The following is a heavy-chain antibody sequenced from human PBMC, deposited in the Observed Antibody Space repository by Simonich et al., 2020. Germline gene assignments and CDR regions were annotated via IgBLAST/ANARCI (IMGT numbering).Heavy chain of an antibody. J-gene: IGHJ6*02. V-gene: IGHV1-2*06. Sequence: QVQLVQSGAEVKKPGASVKVSCKASGYTFTGYYMHWVRQAPGQVLEWKGRIKPTRGGTNYAQKFQGRITITRYTSISTAYMALSRLRSDDTAVYYCATGIAARYYYYGMDVWGQGTTVTVSS. CDR3: ATGIAARYYYYGMDV. CDR1: GYTFTGYY. CDR2: IKPTRGGT. D-gene: IGHD6-6*01.